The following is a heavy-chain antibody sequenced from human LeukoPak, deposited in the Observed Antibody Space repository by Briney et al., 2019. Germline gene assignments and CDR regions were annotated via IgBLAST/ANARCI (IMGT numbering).Heavy chain of an antibody. Sequence: PGGSLRLSCAASGFTFSSYAMSWVRQAPGKGLEWVSAISGSGGSTYYADSVKGRFTISRDNSKNTLYLQMNSLRAEDTAVYYCAKDRATSGYDFWSGLDYWGQGTLVTVSS. D-gene: IGHD3-3*01. V-gene: IGHV3-23*01. CDR2: ISGSGGST. J-gene: IGHJ4*02. CDR3: AKDRATSGYDFWSGLDY. CDR1: GFTFSSYA.